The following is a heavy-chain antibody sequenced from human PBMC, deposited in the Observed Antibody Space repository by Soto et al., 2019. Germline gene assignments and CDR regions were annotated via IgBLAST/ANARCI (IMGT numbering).Heavy chain of an antibody. V-gene: IGHV6-1*01. CDR3: ARDGVGSLEGYYYGMDV. CDR1: GDSVSSNSAA. Sequence: SQTLSLTCAISGDSVSSNSAAWNWIRQSPSRGLEWLGRTYYRSKWYNDYAVSVKSRITINPDTSKNQFSLQLNSVTPEDTAVYYCARDGVGSLEGYYYGMDVWGQGTTVTVSS. CDR2: TYYRSKWYN. J-gene: IGHJ6*02. D-gene: IGHD1-26*01.